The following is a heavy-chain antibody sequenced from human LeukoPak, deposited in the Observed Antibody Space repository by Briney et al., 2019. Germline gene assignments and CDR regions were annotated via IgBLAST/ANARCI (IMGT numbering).Heavy chain of an antibody. Sequence: GGSLRLSCAASGFTFSSYGMHWVRQAPGKGLEWEAFIRYDGSNKYYADSVKGRFTISRDNSKNTLYLQMNSLRAEDTAVYYCAKVRYQLLYSDAFDIWGQGTMVTVSS. V-gene: IGHV3-30*02. CDR2: IRYDGSNK. J-gene: IGHJ3*02. D-gene: IGHD2-2*02. CDR1: GFTFSSYG. CDR3: AKVRYQLLYSDAFDI.